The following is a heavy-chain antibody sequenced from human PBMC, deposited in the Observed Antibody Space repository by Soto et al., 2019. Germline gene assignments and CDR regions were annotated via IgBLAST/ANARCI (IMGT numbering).Heavy chain of an antibody. CDR2: ISYSGTT. J-gene: IGHJ5*02. D-gene: IGHD5-18*01. Sequence: SATLYLTCTVSGASISSIINYWRWFRQPPGEGLEWIGFISYSGTTSYSPSLKSRVAISLDTSKNQFSLSLNFVTAADTAVYYCARGRGYSYGLDPWGQGSLVTVS. V-gene: IGHV4-30-4*01. CDR1: GASISSIINY. CDR3: ARGRGYSYGLDP.